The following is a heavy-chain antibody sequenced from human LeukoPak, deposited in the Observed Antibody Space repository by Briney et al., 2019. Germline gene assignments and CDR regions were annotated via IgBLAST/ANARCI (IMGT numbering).Heavy chain of an antibody. V-gene: IGHV4-34*01. J-gene: IGHJ6*03. D-gene: IGHD6-13*01. Sequence: PSETLSLTCGVYGGSFTAYYWTWIRQSPGKGLEWIGEISHSGSTDYNPSLGSRVTISPDTSRNQFSLKVTSLTAADTAVYYCARPYSTSWSGNFYYMDVWGKGTSFAVSS. CDR1: GGSFTAYY. CDR3: ARPYSTSWSGNFYYMDV. CDR2: ISHSGST.